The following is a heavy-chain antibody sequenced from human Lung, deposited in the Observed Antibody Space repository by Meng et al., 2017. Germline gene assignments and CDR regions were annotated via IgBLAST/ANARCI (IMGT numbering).Heavy chain of an antibody. D-gene: IGHD4-11*01. CDR2: INHSGST. J-gene: IGHJ4*02. CDR1: GGSFRDYY. V-gene: IGHV4-34*01. CDR3: ARGPTTMAHDFDY. Sequence: RQQGGAGLLKPSHAPALTCVGSGGSFRDYYWSWIRQPPGKGLEWIGEINHSGSTNYNPSLESRATISVDTSQNNLSLKLSSVTAADSAVYYCARGPTTMAHDFDYWGQGTLVTVSS.